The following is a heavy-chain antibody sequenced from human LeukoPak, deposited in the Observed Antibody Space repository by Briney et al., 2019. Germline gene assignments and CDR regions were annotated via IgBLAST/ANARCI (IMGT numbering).Heavy chain of an antibody. V-gene: IGHV1-2*06. CDR2: INPNSGGT. CDR3: ARDRCSTSCYFFDY. J-gene: IGHJ4*02. D-gene: IGHD2-2*01. CDR1: GYTFTGYY. Sequence: ASVKVSCKASGYTFTGYYMHWVRQAPGQGLEWMGRINPNSGGTNYAQKFQGRVTMTRDTSISTAYMELSRLRSDDTALYYCARDRCSTSCYFFDYWGQGTLVTVSS.